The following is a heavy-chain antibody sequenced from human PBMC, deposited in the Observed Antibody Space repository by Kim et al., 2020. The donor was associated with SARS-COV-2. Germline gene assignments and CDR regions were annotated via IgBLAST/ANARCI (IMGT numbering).Heavy chain of an antibody. J-gene: IGHJ4*02. Sequence: SQTLSLTCAISGDSVTSYSAAWNWIRLSPSRGLEWLGRTYCRSNCYNDYAPSVKSRITINPDTSKNQFFLQLNSVTPEDTAVYYCARGTSSWIDYWGKGSLVTVSS. D-gene: IGHD6-13*01. CDR3: ARGTSSWIDY. CDR1: GDSVTSYSAA. CDR2: TYCRSNCYN. V-gene: IGHV6-1*01.